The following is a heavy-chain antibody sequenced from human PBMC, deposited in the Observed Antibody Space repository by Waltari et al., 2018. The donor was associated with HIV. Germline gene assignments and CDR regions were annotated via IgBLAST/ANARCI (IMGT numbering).Heavy chain of an antibody. D-gene: IGHD3-10*01. Sequence: VQLLQSGGGVGQPGGSLRLSCTASRLTFNNYNNSNTYNGHWVRRTAGQGLERVAVISNDGNTRYTAESVKGRFTVSRDNSKHTVYLEMNNLRIDDTAQYYCARRSLLGLDVWGQGTTVIVSS. V-gene: IGHV3-30*03. J-gene: IGHJ6*02. CDR1: RLTFNNYN. CDR2: ISNDGNTR. CDR3: ARRSLLGLDV.